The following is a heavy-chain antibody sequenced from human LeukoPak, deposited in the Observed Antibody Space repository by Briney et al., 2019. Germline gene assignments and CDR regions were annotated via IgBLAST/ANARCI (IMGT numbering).Heavy chain of an antibody. CDR1: GFTFSSHS. Sequence: PGGSLRHSCAASGFTFSSHSMNWVRQAPGEGLEWGVNTNQDGSVKYYVDSVKGRFTISRDNAKNSIYLQMNSLRAEDTAVYYCARGMTVAVNWFDPWGQGTLVTVSS. V-gene: IGHV3-7*05. CDR2: TNQDGSVK. D-gene: IGHD6-19*01. J-gene: IGHJ5*02. CDR3: ARGMTVAVNWFDP.